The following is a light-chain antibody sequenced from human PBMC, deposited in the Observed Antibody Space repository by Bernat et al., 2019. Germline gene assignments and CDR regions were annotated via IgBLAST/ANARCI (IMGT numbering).Light chain of an antibody. CDR3: QHYGTSPPIT. J-gene: IGKJ5*01. CDR1: QTISTSH. V-gene: IGKV3-20*01. Sequence: EIVLTQSPRTLSLSPGDRVTLSCRASQTISTSHLVWYQQKRGQAPRLLIHGTSNRATGIPDRFSGSGSGTDFTLIITRLEPEDFAVYYCQHYGTSPPITFGQGTRLE. CDR2: GTS.